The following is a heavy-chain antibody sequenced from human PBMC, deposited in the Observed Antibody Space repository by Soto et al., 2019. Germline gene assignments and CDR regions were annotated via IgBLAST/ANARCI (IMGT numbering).Heavy chain of an antibody. V-gene: IGHV1-58*01. J-gene: IGHJ5*02. CDR3: ARSPPRVERNNYAGGWFDP. CDR2: IGVGSGNR. D-gene: IGHD4-4*01. CDR1: GFTFTSSA. Sequence: EASVKVSCKASGFTFTSSAVQWVRQARGQRLEWIGWIGVGSGNRHYAQKFQERVTITRDMSTNTAYMELSSLRSEDTAVYYCARSPPRVERNNYAGGWFDPWGQGTLVTVSS.